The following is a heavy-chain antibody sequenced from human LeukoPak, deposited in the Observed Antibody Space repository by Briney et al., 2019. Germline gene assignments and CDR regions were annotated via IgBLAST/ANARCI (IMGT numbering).Heavy chain of an antibody. CDR1: GFSFSGAW. CDR2: IRSKANSYAT. V-gene: IGHV3-73*01. J-gene: IGHJ3*02. Sequence: TGGSLRLSCAASGFSFSGAWMNWVRQAPGKGLEWVGHIRSKANSYATAYAASVKGRFTISRDDSKNTAYLQMNSLKTEDTAVYYCTRRDAFDIWGQGTMVTVSS. CDR3: TRRDAFDI.